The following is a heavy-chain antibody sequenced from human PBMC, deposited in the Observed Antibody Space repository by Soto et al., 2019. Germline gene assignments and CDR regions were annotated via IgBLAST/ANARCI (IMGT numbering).Heavy chain of an antibody. J-gene: IGHJ4*02. CDR3: AKDDPIVVVPAAKFRY. Sequence: PGGSLRLSCAASGFNFSSYAMSWVRQAPGKGLEWVSAISGSGGSTYYADSVKGRFTISRDNSKNTLYLQMNSLRAEDTAVYYCAKDDPIVVVPAAKFRYWGQGTLVTVSS. CDR1: GFNFSSYA. D-gene: IGHD2-2*01. V-gene: IGHV3-23*01. CDR2: ISGSGGST.